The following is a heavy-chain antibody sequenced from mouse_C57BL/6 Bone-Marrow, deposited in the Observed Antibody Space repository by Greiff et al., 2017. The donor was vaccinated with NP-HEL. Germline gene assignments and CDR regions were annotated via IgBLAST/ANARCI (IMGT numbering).Heavy chain of an antibody. J-gene: IGHJ3*01. CDR1: GYTFTSYW. CDR2: IDPSDSYT. CDR3: GRGVAY. V-gene: IGHV1-59*01. Sequence: QVQLQQPGAELVRPGTSVKLSCKASGYTFTSYWMHWVKQRPGQGLEWIGVIDPSDSYTNYNQKFKGKATLTVDTSSSTAYMQLSSLTSEDSAVVYCGRGVAYWGQGTMVTVSA.